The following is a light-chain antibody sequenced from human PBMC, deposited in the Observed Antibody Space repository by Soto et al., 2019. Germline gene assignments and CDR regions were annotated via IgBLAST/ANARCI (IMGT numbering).Light chain of an antibody. Sequence: QSALTQPASVSGSPGQSITISCTGTSSDVGGYNYVSWYQQHPGKAPKLMINDVSNRPSGVSNRFSGSKSGNTASLTISGLQAEDEADYYCSSYTSSSILVVFGGGTKLTVL. CDR3: SSYTSSSILVV. CDR2: DVS. V-gene: IGLV2-14*01. J-gene: IGLJ2*01. CDR1: SSDVGGYNY.